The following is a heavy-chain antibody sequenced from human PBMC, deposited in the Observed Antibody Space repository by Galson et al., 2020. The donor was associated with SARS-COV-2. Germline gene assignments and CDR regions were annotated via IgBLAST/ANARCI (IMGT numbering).Heavy chain of an antibody. CDR2: INPNSGGP. D-gene: IGHD1-26*01. Sequence: ATVKVSGKASGYTFTGYYMHWVRQAPGQGLEWMSWINPNSGGPHYAQKFQGRVTMTRDTSISTAYMELSRLRSDDTAVYYCARDSGYSTLTPEDYFDYWGQGTLVTVSS. CDR1: GYTFTGYY. CDR3: ARDSGYSTLTPEDYFDY. V-gene: IGHV1-2*02. J-gene: IGHJ4*02.